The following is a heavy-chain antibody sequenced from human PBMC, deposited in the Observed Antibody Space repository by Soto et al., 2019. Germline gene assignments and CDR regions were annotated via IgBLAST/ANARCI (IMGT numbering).Heavy chain of an antibody. V-gene: IGHV4-4*02. CDR3: ARSPRRVDGKWYLDY. Sequence: QVQLQASGPGLVKPSWTLSLTCGVSGDSFSDANWWTWVRQPPGKGPERIGDILHTGSTDYSPSLRSRVTISIDTSKKEFSLHLTAVTAADTAVYYCARSPRRVDGKWYLDYWGQGVLVTVSS. CDR2: ILHTGST. CDR1: GDSFSDANW. D-gene: IGHD2-15*01. J-gene: IGHJ4*02.